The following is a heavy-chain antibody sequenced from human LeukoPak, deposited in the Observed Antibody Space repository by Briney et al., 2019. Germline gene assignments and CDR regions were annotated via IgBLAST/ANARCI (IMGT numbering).Heavy chain of an antibody. Sequence: GASVTVSCMASGYTFTSYGISWVRQAPGQGLEGMGWISAYNGNTNYAQKLQGRVTMTTDTSTSTAYMELRSLRSDDTAVYYCARWGGGGVYYYYMDVWGKGTTVTVSS. J-gene: IGHJ6*03. CDR1: GYTFTSYG. D-gene: IGHD3-16*01. CDR3: ARWGGGGVYYYYMDV. CDR2: ISAYNGNT. V-gene: IGHV1-18*01.